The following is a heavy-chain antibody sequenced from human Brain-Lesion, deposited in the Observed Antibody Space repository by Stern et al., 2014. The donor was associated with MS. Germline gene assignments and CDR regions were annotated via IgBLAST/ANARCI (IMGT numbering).Heavy chain of an antibody. V-gene: IGHV3-33*07. Sequence: QVPLVDSGGRVVQPGMSLSLSCAVTGLTFSSYGMYWLRQAPGQGLAWVACLCVDCTKKNYIESVKGRFTISRDNSKNTLSLQMTSLRAEDTAVYYCAKDKKDSSGWNLYFYGMDVWGQGTTVIVSS. CDR3: AKDKKDSSGWNLYFYGMDV. J-gene: IGHJ6*02. D-gene: IGHD6-19*01. CDR1: GLTFSSYG. CDR2: LCVDCTKK.